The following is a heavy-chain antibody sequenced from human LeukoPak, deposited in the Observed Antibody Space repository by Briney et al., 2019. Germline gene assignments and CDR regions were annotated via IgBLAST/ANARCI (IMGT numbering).Heavy chain of an antibody. CDR3: ARAYCSGGSCYPFYYGMDV. J-gene: IGHJ6*04. CDR2: IIPIFGTA. CDR1: GGTFSSYA. D-gene: IGHD2-15*01. V-gene: IGHV1-69*13. Sequence: GASVKVSCKASGGTFSSYAISWVRQAPGQGLEWMGGIIPIFGTATYAQKFQGRVTITADESTSTAYMELSSLRSEDTAVYYCARAYCSGGSCYPFYYGMDVWGKGTTVTVSS.